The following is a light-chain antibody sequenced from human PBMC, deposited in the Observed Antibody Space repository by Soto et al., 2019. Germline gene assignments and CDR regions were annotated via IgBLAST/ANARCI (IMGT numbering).Light chain of an antibody. Sequence: EIVLTQSPGTLSLSPGERATLSCRASQSVSDSFLAWYQHKPGQAPRLLIYDASTRATAIPDRFSGGGSGTDFTLTISRLEPEDFAMYYCQQYGTSPYAFGQGTKLEIK. CDR2: DAS. CDR3: QQYGTSPYA. J-gene: IGKJ2*01. CDR1: QSVSDSF. V-gene: IGKV3-20*01.